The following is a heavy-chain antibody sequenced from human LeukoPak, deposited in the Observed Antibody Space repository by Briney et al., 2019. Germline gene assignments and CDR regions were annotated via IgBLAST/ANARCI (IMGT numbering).Heavy chain of an antibody. J-gene: IGHJ4*02. CDR3: AKSGSGYYYVFDY. CDR2: ISGSGGNT. Sequence: GGSLRLSCAASGFTFSSNAMSWVRQAPGKGLVWVSGISGSGGNTYYADSVKGRFTISRDNSKNTPHLQINSLRAEDTAVYYCAKSGSGYYYVFDYWGQGTLVTVSS. CDR1: GFTFSSNA. V-gene: IGHV3-23*01. D-gene: IGHD3-22*01.